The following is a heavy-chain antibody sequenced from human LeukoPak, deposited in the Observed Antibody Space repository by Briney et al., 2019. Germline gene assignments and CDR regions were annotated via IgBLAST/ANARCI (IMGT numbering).Heavy chain of an antibody. V-gene: IGHV4-4*07. CDR2: IDTSGST. CDR1: GGSISNYY. CDR3: ARRSGAMGFYFDY. J-gene: IGHJ4*02. D-gene: IGHD1-26*01. Sequence: SETLSLTCTVSGGSISNYYWSWVRQPAGKGLEWIGRIDTSGSTNYNPSLKSRVTMSVDTSKNQFSLKLSSVTAADTAVYYCARRSGAMGFYFDYWGQGTLVTVSS.